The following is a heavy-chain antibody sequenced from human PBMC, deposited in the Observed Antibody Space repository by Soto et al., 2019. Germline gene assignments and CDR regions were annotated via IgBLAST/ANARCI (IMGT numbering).Heavy chain of an antibody. D-gene: IGHD2-15*01. CDR1: GYTFTSYG. Sequence: VSCKAPGYTFTSYGLSSVRHATGQGLEWMGWISAYNGNTNYAQKLQGRVTMTTDTSTSTAYMELRSLRSDDTAVYYCARDRDVVVVAAKPGWYYYYMDFWGKGTTVTVTS. CDR3: ARDRDVVVVAAKPGWYYYYMDF. J-gene: IGHJ6*03. V-gene: IGHV1-18*01. CDR2: ISAYNGNT.